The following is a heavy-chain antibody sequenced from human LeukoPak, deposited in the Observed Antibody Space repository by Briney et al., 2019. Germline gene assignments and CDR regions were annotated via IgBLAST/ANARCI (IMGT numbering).Heavy chain of an antibody. Sequence: ASVKVSCKASGYTFTGYYMHWVRQAPGQGLEWMGWISAYNGNTNYAQKLQGRVTMTTDTSTSTAYMELRSLRSDDTAVYYCARDYYGSGSYYHLFDYWGQGTLVTVSS. CDR1: GYTFTGYY. V-gene: IGHV1-18*04. CDR2: ISAYNGNT. J-gene: IGHJ4*02. D-gene: IGHD3-10*01. CDR3: ARDYYGSGSYYHLFDY.